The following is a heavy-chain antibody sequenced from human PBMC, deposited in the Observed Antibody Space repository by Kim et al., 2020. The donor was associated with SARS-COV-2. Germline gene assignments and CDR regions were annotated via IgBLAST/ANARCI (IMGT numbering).Heavy chain of an antibody. CDR1: GYIFSNND. J-gene: IGHJ4*02. CDR2: IARKTGDT. D-gene: IGHD3-3*01. CDR3: ARGGRIGDF. Sequence: ASVKVSCRASGYIFSNNDISWVRQAPGQGLEWMGYIARKTGDTKYAQKFQGRVTFTADTSANTAYMELTSLRSDDTAVYYCARGGRIGDFWGQGTLIIVS. V-gene: IGHV1-18*01.